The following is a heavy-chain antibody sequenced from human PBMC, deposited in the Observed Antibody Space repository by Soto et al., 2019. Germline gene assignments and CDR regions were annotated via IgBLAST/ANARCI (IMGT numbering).Heavy chain of an antibody. CDR2: IHHSGST. D-gene: IGHD2-2*01. CDR1: GGSISSSNW. J-gene: IGHJ5*02. CDR3: AIVRQGCSSTSCYFDP. V-gene: IGHV4-4*02. Sequence: QVQLQESGPGLVKPSGTLSLTCAVSGGSISSSNWWNWVRQPPGKGLEWIGEIHHSGSTNYNPSLKSRVTIAVDKSKNQFSLKLNSVTAADTAVYYCAIVRQGCSSTSCYFDPWGQGTLVTVSS.